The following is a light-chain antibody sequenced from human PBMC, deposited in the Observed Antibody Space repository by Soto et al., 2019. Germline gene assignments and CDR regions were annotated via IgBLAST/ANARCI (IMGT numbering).Light chain of an antibody. J-gene: IGLJ3*02. CDR1: SSDVGGYEY. V-gene: IGLV2-11*01. CDR3: CSYAGSYTWV. Sequence: QSALTQPRSVSGSPGQSVTISCTGTSSDVGGYEYVSWYQQYPGKAPKLMIYAVTRRPSGVPDRFSGSKPGNTASLTISGIQAEDEADYYCCSYAGSYTWVFGGGTKLTVL. CDR2: AVT.